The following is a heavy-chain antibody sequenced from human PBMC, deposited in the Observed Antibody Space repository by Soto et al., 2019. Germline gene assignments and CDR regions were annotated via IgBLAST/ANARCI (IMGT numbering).Heavy chain of an antibody. CDR1: GYIFTRYG. V-gene: IGHV1-18*01. CDR2: ISGYNGDT. Sequence: QGHLVQSGAEVKKPGASVKVSCKASGYIFTRYGISWVRQAPGQGLERMGWISGYNGDTNYAQNLQGRVTMTIDTSTTTAYMELRSLTSDDTAVYYCAKNGQPPYYYYGLDVWGQGTTVTVSS. CDR3: AKNGQPPYYYYGLDV. J-gene: IGHJ6*02. D-gene: IGHD2-8*01.